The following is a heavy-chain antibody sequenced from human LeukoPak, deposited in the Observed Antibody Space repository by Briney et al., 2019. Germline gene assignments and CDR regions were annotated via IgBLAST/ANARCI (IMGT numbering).Heavy chain of an antibody. CDR2: IIPILGIA. J-gene: IGHJ5*02. D-gene: IGHD3-3*01. CDR1: GGTFSSYT. Sequence: GASVKVSCKASGGTFSSYTISWMRQAPGQGLEWMGRIIPILGIANYAQKFQGRVTITADKSTSTAYMELSSLRSEDTAVYYCAREDYDFWSGPTISGVWFDPWGQGTLVTVSS. CDR3: AREDYDFWSGPTISGVWFDP. V-gene: IGHV1-69*04.